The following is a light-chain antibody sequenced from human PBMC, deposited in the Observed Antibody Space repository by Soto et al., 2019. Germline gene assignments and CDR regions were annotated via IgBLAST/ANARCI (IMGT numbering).Light chain of an antibody. V-gene: IGKV4-1*01. Sequence: DIVMTPSPDSLAVSLGERATVNCKSSQIISDSSNSKSFLAWYQQKPGQPPNLLIYWASTRGSGVPDRFSGSGSGTDFTLSISGLQAEDVAVYYCQQYYSTPLTFGQGTKVEIK. J-gene: IGKJ1*01. CDR3: QQYYSTPLT. CDR1: QIISDSSNSKSF. CDR2: WAS.